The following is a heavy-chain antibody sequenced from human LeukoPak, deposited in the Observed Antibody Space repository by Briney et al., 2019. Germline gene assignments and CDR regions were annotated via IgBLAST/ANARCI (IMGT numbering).Heavy chain of an antibody. J-gene: IGHJ4*02. CDR3: VRATTTYSGLIDY. CDR1: GYIFTSYS. CDR2: ISPYNGHT. D-gene: IGHD5-12*01. V-gene: IGHV1-18*01. Sequence: ASVKVSCTASGYIFTSYSITWVRQAPRQGLGWMGWISPYNGHTNYALNLQGRVTTTTDTSTSTAYMELRSLRSDDTAVYYCVRATTTYSGLIDYWGQGTLVTVSS.